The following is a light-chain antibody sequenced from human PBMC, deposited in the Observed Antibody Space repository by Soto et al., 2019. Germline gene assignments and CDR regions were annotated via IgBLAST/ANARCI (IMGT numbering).Light chain of an antibody. CDR1: QSVSSSY. CDR2: GAS. CDR3: QEYGSSPMWT. V-gene: IGKV3-20*01. J-gene: IGKJ1*01. Sequence: EIVLTQSPGTVSLSPGDRATLSCRASQSVSSSYLAWYQQTPGQAPRLLVYGASRRATGIPDRFSGSGSGTDFTLTISRLEPEDFAVYYCQEYGSSPMWTFGQGTKVDIK.